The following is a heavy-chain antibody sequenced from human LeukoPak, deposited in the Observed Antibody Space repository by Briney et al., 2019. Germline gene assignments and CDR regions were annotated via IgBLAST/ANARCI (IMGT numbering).Heavy chain of an antibody. J-gene: IGHJ5*02. D-gene: IGHD2-15*01. Sequence: GASVKVSCKASGYTFTSYYMHWVRQAPGQGLEWMGIINPSGGSTSYAQKFQGRVTMTRDTSTSTVYMELSSLRSEDTAVYYCARGGYCSGGSCYSIRYNWFDPWGQGTLVTVSS. V-gene: IGHV1-46*01. CDR1: GYTFTSYY. CDR3: ARGGYCSGGSCYSIRYNWFDP. CDR2: INPSGGST.